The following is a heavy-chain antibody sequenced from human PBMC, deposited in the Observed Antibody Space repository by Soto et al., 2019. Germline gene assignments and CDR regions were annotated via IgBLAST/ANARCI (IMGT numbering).Heavy chain of an antibody. D-gene: IGHD2-15*01. J-gene: IGHJ6*02. Sequence: PSETLSLTCSVSGGSVISGSYYWSWVRQPPGKGLEWIGYIYYSGNTNYNPSLESRVTISVDTSKNQFSLRLRSVTAADTAVYHCARVSAPYSHTMDVWGQGTTVT. CDR2: IYYSGNT. CDR1: GGSVISGSYY. V-gene: IGHV4-61*01. CDR3: ARVSAPYSHTMDV.